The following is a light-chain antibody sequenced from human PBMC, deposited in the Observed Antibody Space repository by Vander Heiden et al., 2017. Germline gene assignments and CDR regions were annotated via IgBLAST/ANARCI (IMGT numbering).Light chain of an antibody. CDR1: QSISTY. CDR2: AAS. V-gene: IGKV1-39*01. Sequence: IQMTQSPSSLSASVGDRVTITCRTSQSISTYLNWYQQKPGTAPKPLIYAASNLQSGVPSRFSCSGSGTEFTLTISSLQPEDFATYFCQEGSSTPFTFGGGTKVEIK. CDR3: QEGSSTPFT. J-gene: IGKJ4*02.